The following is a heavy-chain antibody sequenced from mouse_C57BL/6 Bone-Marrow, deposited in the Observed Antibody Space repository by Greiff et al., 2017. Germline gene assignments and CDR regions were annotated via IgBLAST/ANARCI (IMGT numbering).Heavy chain of an antibody. D-gene: IGHD1-1*01. Sequence: EVQLMESGGGLVKPGGSLKLSCAASGFTFSSYAMSWVRQTPEKRLEWVATISDGGSYTYYPDNVKGRFTISRDNAKNNLYLQMSHLKSEDTAMYYCARGAYGSSYGYFDVWGTGTTVTVSS. V-gene: IGHV5-4*01. J-gene: IGHJ1*03. CDR2: ISDGGSYT. CDR1: GFTFSSYA. CDR3: ARGAYGSSYGYFDV.